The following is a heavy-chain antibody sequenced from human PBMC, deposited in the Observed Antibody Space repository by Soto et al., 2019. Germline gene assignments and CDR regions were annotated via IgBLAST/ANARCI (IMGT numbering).Heavy chain of an antibody. CDR2: IYHSGST. D-gene: IGHD4-17*01. Sequence: ETLSLTCAVSGYSISSGYYLVWIRQPPGKGLEWIGSIYHSGSTYYNPSLKSRVTISVDTSKNQFSLKLSSVTAADTAVYYCASLNDYGDYFDPWGQGTLVTVSS. V-gene: IGHV4-38-2*01. CDR1: GYSISSGYY. CDR3: ASLNDYGDYFDP. J-gene: IGHJ5*02.